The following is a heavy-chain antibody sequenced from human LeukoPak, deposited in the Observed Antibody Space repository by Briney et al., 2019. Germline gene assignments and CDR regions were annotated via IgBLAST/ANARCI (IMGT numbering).Heavy chain of an antibody. CDR3: AKIGVIGRWYFDY. CDR2: ISRTGGDT. D-gene: IGHD3-16*02. V-gene: IGHV3-23*01. Sequence: TGVSLRLSCAASGFTFSSHGMSWVRQAPGRGPEWVSSISRTGGDTYYTDSVKGRYSVSRENSKTTLYLQMNSLRVEDSAVYYCAKIGVIGRWYFDYWGQGTLVTVSS. J-gene: IGHJ4*02. CDR1: GFTFSSHG.